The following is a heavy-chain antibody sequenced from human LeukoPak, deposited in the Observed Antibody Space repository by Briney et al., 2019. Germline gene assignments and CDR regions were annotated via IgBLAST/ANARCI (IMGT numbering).Heavy chain of an antibody. D-gene: IGHD6-13*01. Sequence: ASVKVSCKASGYTFTNYRISWVRQAPGQGLEWMGWISAYNGNTNYAQKLQGRVTMTTDTSTSTAYMELRSLRSDDTAVYYCAREDSRYFFGYWGQGTLVTISS. CDR1: GYTFTNYR. CDR3: AREDSRYFFGY. V-gene: IGHV1-18*01. CDR2: ISAYNGNT. J-gene: IGHJ4*02.